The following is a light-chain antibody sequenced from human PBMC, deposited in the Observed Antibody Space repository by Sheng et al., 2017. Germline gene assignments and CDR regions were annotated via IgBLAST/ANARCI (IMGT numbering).Light chain of an antibody. V-gene: IGKV3-15*01. Sequence: EIVLTQSPATLSLSPGERATLSCRASQSVSSYLAWYQQKPGQAPRLLIYGASTRGTGIPARFSGSGSGTEFTLTISSLQSEDFAVYYCQQYGSSPAPFGGGTKVEIK. CDR3: QQYGSSPAP. CDR1: QSVSSY. CDR2: GAS. J-gene: IGKJ4*01.